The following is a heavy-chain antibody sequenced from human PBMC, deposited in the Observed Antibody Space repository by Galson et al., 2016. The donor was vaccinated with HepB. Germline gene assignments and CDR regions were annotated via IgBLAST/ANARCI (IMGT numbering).Heavy chain of an antibody. D-gene: IGHD2-2*01. CDR3: ARHVVNAMVDP. J-gene: IGHJ5*02. CDR1: QLTFNNYF. CDR2: INRDGSEK. Sequence: SLRLSCAVSQLTFNNYFMTWVRQAPGKGLEWVANINRDGSEKNYVDSVKGRFTISRDNAKNSLYLKMNSLRAEDTAMYYCARHVVNAMVDPWGQGTLVTVSS. V-gene: IGHV3-7*04.